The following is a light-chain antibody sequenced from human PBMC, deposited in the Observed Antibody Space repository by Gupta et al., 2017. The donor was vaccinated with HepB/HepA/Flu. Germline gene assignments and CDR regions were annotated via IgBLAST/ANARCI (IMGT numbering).Light chain of an antibody. Sequence: DIVMTQSPDSLAVSLGERATINCKSSQNVLYSNNKDFSAWYQQKPGHPPKLLISWASTRESGVPDRFSGSGSGTDFTLTISSLQAEDVAVYYCQQYYDTPITFGQGTRLEIK. V-gene: IGKV4-1*01. CDR1: QNVLYSNNKDF. CDR3: QQYYDTPIT. J-gene: IGKJ5*01. CDR2: WAS.